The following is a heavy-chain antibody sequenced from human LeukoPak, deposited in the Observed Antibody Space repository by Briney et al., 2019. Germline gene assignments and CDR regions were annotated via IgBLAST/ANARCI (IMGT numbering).Heavy chain of an antibody. D-gene: IGHD3-3*01. J-gene: IGHJ4*02. Sequence: PGGSLRLSCAASGFTFDDDTMHWVRQTPGRGLEWVSFITWKSHRTHYADSVKGRFTVSRDNSKDPLYLQMNSLRTEDTGLYHCASEVGYRSLGYLGQGTLVTVSS. CDR2: ITWKSHRT. V-gene: IGHV3-43*01. CDR3: ASEVGYRSLGY. CDR1: GFTFDDDT.